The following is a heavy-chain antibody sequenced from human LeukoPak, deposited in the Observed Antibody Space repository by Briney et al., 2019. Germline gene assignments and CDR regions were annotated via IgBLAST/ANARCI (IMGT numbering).Heavy chain of an antibody. Sequence: SGPTLVNPTQTLTLTCTFSGFSLSTRGMRVSWIRQPPGNALEWLARIDWDDDKFYSTSSKTRLTIAKHTSKNQVVPTMTNMDPVDTATYYCARIGTGYYFDYWGQGTLVTVSS. CDR3: ARIGTGYYFDY. V-gene: IGHV2-70*04. CDR2: IDWDDDK. CDR1: GFSLSTRGMR. J-gene: IGHJ4*02.